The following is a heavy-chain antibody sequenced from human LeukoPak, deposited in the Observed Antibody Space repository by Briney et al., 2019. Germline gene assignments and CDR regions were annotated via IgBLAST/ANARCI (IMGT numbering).Heavy chain of an antibody. CDR2: IIPILGIA. D-gene: IGHD5-24*01. J-gene: IGHJ4*02. Sequence: SVKVSCKASGGTFSSYTISWVRQAPGQGLEWMGRIIPILGIANYAQKFQGRVTITADKSTSTAYMELSSLRSEDTAGYYCARDLQGRDGYKDWGQGTLVTVS. CDR1: GGTFSSYT. V-gene: IGHV1-69*04. CDR3: ARDLQGRDGYKD.